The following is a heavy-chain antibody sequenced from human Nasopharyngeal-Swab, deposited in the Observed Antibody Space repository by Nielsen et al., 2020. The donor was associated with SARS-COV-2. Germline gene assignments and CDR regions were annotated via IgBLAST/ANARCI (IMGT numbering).Heavy chain of an antibody. CDR2: IDPSDSYT. V-gene: IGHV5-10-1*01. D-gene: IGHD1-1*01. CDR3: ARHRKNPNWNDVPITFDI. Sequence: VRQMPGKGLEWMGRIDPSDSYTNYSPSFQGHVTISADKSISTAYLQWSSLKASDTAMYYCARHRKNPNWNDVPITFDIWGQGTMVTVSS. J-gene: IGHJ3*02.